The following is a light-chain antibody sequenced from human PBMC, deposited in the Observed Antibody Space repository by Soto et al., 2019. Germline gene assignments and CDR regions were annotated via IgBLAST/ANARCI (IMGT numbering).Light chain of an antibody. Sequence: EIVLTQSPGTLSLSPGERATLSCRASQSVYSSYLAWYQQKPGQAPRLLIYGTSSRATGIPDRFSGSGSGTDFTLTITRLEPGDFAVYYCQHYGTSRLSFGGGTKVEIK. V-gene: IGKV3-20*01. J-gene: IGKJ4*01. CDR1: QSVYSSY. CDR2: GTS. CDR3: QHYGTSRLS.